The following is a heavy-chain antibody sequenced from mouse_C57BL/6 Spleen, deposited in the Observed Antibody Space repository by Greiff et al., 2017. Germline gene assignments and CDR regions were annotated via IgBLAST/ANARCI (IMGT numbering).Heavy chain of an antibody. D-gene: IGHD3-2*02. CDR1: GFSLTSYG. J-gene: IGHJ4*01. CDR2: IWSDGST. Sequence: VKLVESGPGLVAPSQSLSITCTVSGFSLTSYGVHWVRQPPGKGLEWLVVIWSDGSTTYNSALKSRLSISKDNSKSQVVLKMNSLQTDDTAMYYCARQSQLRLRAMDYWGQGTSVTVSS. CDR3: ARQSQLRLRAMDY. V-gene: IGHV2-6-1*01.